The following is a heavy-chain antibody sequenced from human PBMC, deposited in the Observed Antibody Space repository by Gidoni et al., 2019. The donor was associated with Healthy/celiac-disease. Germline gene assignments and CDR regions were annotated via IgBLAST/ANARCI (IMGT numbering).Heavy chain of an antibody. CDR3: ASVFGTMIVGV. D-gene: IGHD3-22*01. CDR2: IYYSGST. Sequence: GPGLVKPSETLSLTCTVSGGSISRYYWSWIRQPPVKGLEWIGYIYYSGSTNYNPSLKSRVTISVDTSKNQFSLKLSSVTAADTAVYYCASVFGTMIVGVWGQGTLVTVSS. CDR1: GGSISRYY. J-gene: IGHJ4*02. V-gene: IGHV4-59*01.